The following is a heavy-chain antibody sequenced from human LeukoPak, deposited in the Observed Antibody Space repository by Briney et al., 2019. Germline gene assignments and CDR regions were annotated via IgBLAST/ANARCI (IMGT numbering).Heavy chain of an antibody. J-gene: IGHJ4*02. CDR1: GGSFSGYY. D-gene: IGHD3-22*01. CDR2: INHSGST. CDR3: ARGLSRLGYYDSRKYYFDY. Sequence: SETLSLTCAVYGGSFSGYYWSWIRQPPGKGLEWIGEINHSGSTNYNPSLKSRVTISVDTSKNQFSLKLSSVTAADTAVYYCARGLSRLGYYDSRKYYFDYWGQGTLVTVPS. V-gene: IGHV4-34*01.